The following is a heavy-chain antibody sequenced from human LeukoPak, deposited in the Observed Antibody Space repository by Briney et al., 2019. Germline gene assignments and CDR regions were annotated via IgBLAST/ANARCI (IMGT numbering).Heavy chain of an antibody. Sequence: GGSLRLSCAASGFTFSNYAMHWVRQAPGKGLEYVSAISSNGGSTYYANSVEGRFTISRDNSKNTLYLQMGSLRAEDMAVYYCARVGGSGYYEDYWGQGTLVTVSS. D-gene: IGHD3-22*01. CDR2: ISSNGGST. CDR1: GFTFSNYA. V-gene: IGHV3-64*01. CDR3: ARVGGSGYYEDY. J-gene: IGHJ4*02.